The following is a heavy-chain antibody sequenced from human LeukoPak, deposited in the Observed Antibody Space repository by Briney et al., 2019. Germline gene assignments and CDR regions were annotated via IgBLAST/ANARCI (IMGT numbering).Heavy chain of an antibody. CDR2: INHSGST. Sequence: MPSETLSLTCAVYGGSLRGYYWSWIRQPPGKGLEWIGEINHSGSTNYNPSLKSRVTISVDTSKNQFSLKLSSVTAADTAVYYCARDYYDSSGYSQYFDYWGQGTLVTVSS. CDR3: ARDYYDSSGYSQYFDY. D-gene: IGHD3-22*01. J-gene: IGHJ4*02. V-gene: IGHV4-34*01. CDR1: GGSLRGYY.